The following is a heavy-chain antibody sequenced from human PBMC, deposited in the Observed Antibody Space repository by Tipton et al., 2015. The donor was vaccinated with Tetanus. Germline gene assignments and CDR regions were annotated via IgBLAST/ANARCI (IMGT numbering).Heavy chain of an antibody. J-gene: IGHJ4*02. CDR1: GFTFSTYW. CDR3: AKLGGSDLGY. CDR2: MKPDGSKK. D-gene: IGHD7-27*01. V-gene: IGHV3-7*03. Sequence: SLRLSCAASGFTFSTYWLSWVRQAPGKGLEWVANMKPDGSKKYYVDSVKGRFTISRDNSKNTLYLQMNSLRAEDTAVYYCAKLGGSDLGYWGQGTLVTVSS.